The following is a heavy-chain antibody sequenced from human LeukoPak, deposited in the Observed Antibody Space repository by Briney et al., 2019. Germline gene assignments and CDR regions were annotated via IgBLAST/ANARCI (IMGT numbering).Heavy chain of an antibody. J-gene: IGHJ4*01. D-gene: IGHD4-23*01. CDR1: GFTFSSYS. V-gene: IGHV3-21*06. CDR3: ARAWASYGGNSRDYFDY. CDR2: ISSSSSYI. Sequence: GGSLRLSCAASGFTFSSYSMNWVRQAPGKGLEWVSSISSSSSYIYYADSVKGRFTISRDNAKNSLYLQMNSLRAEGTAVYYCARAWASYGGNSRDYFDYWGQEPWSPSPQ.